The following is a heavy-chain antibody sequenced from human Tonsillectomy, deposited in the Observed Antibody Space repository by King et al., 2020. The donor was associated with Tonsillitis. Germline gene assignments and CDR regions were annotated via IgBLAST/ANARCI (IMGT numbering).Heavy chain of an antibody. V-gene: IGHV4-39*01. CDR3: ARPQWELRLQTTFDI. J-gene: IGHJ3*02. CDR2: IHYSGST. Sequence: QLQESGPGLVKPSETLSLTCTVSGGSISSNYYYWGWIRQPPGKGLEWIGSIHYSGSTYYNPSLKSRVTISVDTSKNQFSLKLSSVTAADTAVYYFARPQWELRLQTTFDIWGQGTVVTVSS. D-gene: IGHD1-26*01. CDR1: GGSISSNYYY.